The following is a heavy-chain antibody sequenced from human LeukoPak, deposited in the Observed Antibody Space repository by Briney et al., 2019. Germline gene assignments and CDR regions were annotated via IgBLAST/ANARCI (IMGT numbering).Heavy chain of an antibody. CDR1: GFTFSSYG. D-gene: IGHD3-3*01. CDR3: ARDQTREWSSDYFAY. Sequence: GGSLRLSCAASGFTFSSYGMHWVRQAPGKGLEWVAVIWYDGSNNYYADSVKGRFTISRDNSKNTLYLQMKSLRAEDTAVYYCARDQTREWSSDYFAYWGQGTLVTVSA. CDR2: IWYDGSNN. J-gene: IGHJ4*02. V-gene: IGHV3-33*01.